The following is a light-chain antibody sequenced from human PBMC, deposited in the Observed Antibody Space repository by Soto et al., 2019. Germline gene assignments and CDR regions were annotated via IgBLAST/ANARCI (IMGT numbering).Light chain of an antibody. CDR1: SSDVGRYNY. V-gene: IGLV2-11*01. CDR3: CSYAGSPRFV. CDR2: DVS. J-gene: IGLJ1*01. Sequence: QSVLTQPRSVSGSPGQSVTISCTGTSSDVGRYNYVSWYQHHPGTAPKVMIYDVSERPSGVPDRFSGSKPGNTASLTISGLQAEDEADYYCCSYAGSPRFVFGTGTKLTVL.